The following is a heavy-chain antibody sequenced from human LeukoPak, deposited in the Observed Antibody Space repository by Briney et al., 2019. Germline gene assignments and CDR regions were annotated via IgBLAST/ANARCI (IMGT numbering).Heavy chain of an antibody. Sequence: SETLSLTCTVSGGSISSGSYYWSWIRQPAGKGLEWIGRIYTSGSTKYNPSLKSRVTISVDTSKNQFSLKLSSVTAADTAVYYCARVTSDWFDHWGQGTLVTVSS. CDR3: ARVTSDWFDH. D-gene: IGHD2-2*01. J-gene: IGHJ5*02. V-gene: IGHV4-61*02. CDR2: IYTSGST. CDR1: GGSISSGSYY.